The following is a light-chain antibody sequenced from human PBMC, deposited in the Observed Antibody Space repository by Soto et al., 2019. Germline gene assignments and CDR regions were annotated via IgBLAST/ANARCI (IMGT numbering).Light chain of an antibody. Sequence: QSVLTQPASVSGSPGQSITISCTGSSSDVGGYEYVSWYQQHPGKAPKLMIFHVSNRPSGISNRFSGSKSGNTASLTISGLQADYESDSYCSSYKTSTLHGFGPVTEVTVL. CDR2: HVS. V-gene: IGLV2-14*01. CDR1: SSDVGGYEY. CDR3: SSYKTSTLHG. J-gene: IGLJ1*01.